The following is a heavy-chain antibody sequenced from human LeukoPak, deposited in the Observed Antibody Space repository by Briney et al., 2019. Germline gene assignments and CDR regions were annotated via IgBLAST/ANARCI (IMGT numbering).Heavy chain of an antibody. CDR2: IGVSGIHT. CDR1: GFNFRIHG. V-gene: IGHV3-23*01. D-gene: IGHD3-16*01. CDR3: ARDLSLLGLDD. Sequence: AGGSLRLSCAASGFNFRIHGINWVRQAPGKGLEWFSAIGVSGIHTYFADSVKGRFSISRDDSRNTVYLQMKSLRAGDTALYFCARDLSLLGLDDWGQGTLVTVSS. J-gene: IGHJ4*02.